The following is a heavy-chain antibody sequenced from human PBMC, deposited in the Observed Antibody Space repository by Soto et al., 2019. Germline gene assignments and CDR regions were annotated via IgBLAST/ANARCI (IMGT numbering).Heavy chain of an antibody. J-gene: IGHJ4*02. CDR2: VYWDDDK. Sequence: QITVKESGLTLVKPTQTLTLTCTFSGFSLSSNGMGVGWIRQSPGKALEWLALVYWDDDKRYSPSLRSRLTITAGTSKTKVGLKTTNLDPVDTATHSYARLTRCVYDAGRMWDTFDYWGQGTLVTVSS. V-gene: IGHV2-5*02. CDR1: GFSLSSNGMG. D-gene: IGHD5-12*01. CDR3: ARLTRCVYDAGRMWDTFDY.